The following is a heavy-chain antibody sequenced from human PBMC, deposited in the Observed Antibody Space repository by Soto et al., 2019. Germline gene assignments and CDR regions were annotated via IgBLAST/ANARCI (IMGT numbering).Heavy chain of an antibody. Sequence: EVQLLESGGGLVQPGGSLRLSCAASGFTFSSYAMSWVRQAPGKGLEWVSAISGSGGSTYYADSVKGRFTISRDNSKNTLYLQMNSLRAEDTAVYYCAKEPPLFVVPTNYFDYWGQGTLVTVSS. J-gene: IGHJ4*02. D-gene: IGHD2-21*01. CDR3: AKEPPLFVVPTNYFDY. CDR1: GFTFSSYA. V-gene: IGHV3-23*01. CDR2: ISGSGGST.